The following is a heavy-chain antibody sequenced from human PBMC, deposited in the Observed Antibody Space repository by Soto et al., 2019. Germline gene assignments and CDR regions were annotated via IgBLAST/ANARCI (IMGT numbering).Heavy chain of an antibody. CDR1: GGTFSSYA. J-gene: IGHJ6*02. V-gene: IGHV1-69*01. CDR3: ARGGRPDYDILTGYQLPYYYYGMDV. D-gene: IGHD3-9*01. Sequence: GXSVKVSCKASGGTFSSYAISWVRQAPVQGLEWMGGIIPIFGTANYSQKFQGRVTITADESTSTAYMELSSLRSEDTAVYYCARGGRPDYDILTGYQLPYYYYGMDVWGQGTTVTVSS. CDR2: IIPIFGTA.